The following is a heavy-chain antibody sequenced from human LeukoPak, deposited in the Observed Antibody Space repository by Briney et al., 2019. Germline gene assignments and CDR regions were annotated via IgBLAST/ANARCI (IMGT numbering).Heavy chain of an antibody. Sequence: SVKVSCKASGGTFSSYAISWVRQAPGQGLEWVGGIIPIFGTANYAQKFQGRVTITADESTSTAYMELSSLRSEDTAVYYCARAKGPYYYGSGPYYFDYWGQGTLVTVSS. CDR3: ARAKGPYYYGSGPYYFDY. J-gene: IGHJ4*02. V-gene: IGHV1-69*13. D-gene: IGHD3-10*01. CDR1: GGTFSSYA. CDR2: IIPIFGTA.